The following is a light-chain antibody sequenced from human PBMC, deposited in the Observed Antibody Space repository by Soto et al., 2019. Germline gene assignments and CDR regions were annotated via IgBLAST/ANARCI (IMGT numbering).Light chain of an antibody. CDR1: SSDVGSYNY. V-gene: IGLV2-14*03. CDR3: SSYTSSSTVV. J-gene: IGLJ3*02. Sequence: QSALTQPASVSGSPGQSIIISCTGTSSDVGSYNYVSWYQQHPGKAPKVMIYDVRNRPSGVSNRFSGSKSGNTASLTISGLQAEDEADYYCSSYTSSSTVVFGGGTKLTVL. CDR2: DVR.